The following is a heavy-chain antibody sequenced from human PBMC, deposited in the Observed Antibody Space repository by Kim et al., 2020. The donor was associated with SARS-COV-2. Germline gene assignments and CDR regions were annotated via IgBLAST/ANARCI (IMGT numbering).Heavy chain of an antibody. J-gene: IGHJ4*02. CDR3: ARDRTSGWYPY. Sequence: NYNPSLKSRVTISVDKSKNQCSLKLSSVTAADTAVYYCARDRTSGWYPYWGQGTLVTVSS. V-gene: IGHV4-4*02. D-gene: IGHD6-19*01.